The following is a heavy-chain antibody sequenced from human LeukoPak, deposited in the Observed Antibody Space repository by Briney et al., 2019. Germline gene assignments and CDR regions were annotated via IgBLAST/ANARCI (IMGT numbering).Heavy chain of an antibody. CDR2: IYSGGST. CDR1: GFTVSSNY. D-gene: IGHD2-15*01. J-gene: IGHJ6*02. V-gene: IGHV3-53*01. CDR3: ARGPLGYCSGGSCYRLYYYGMDV. Sequence: GGSLRLSCAASGFTVSSNYMSWVRQAPGKGLEWVSVIYSGGSTYYPDAVKGRFTISRDNSKNTLYLQMNSLRAEDTAVYYCARGPLGYCSGGSCYRLYYYGMDVWGQGTTVTVSS.